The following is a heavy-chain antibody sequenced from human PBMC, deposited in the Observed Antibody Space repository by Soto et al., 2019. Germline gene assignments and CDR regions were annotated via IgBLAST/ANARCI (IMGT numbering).Heavy chain of an antibody. J-gene: IGHJ4*02. CDR2: IYYSGST. V-gene: IGHV4-39*01. CDR1: GGSISSSSYY. Sequence: SETLFLTCTVSGGSISSSSYYWGWIRQPPGKGLEWIGSIYYSGSTYYNPSLKSRVTISVDTSKNQFSLKLSSVTAADTAVYYRARHALAHSSGWQHFDYWGRGTLVTVSS. CDR3: ARHALAHSSGWQHFDY. D-gene: IGHD6-19*01.